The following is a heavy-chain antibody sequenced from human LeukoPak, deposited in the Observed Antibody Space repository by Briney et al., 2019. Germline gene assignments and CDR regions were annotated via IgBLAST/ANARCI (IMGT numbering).Heavy chain of an antibody. CDR2: ISGRGGST. CDR1: GFTFSSYA. CDR3: AKNSPPSLWFGELFVDY. D-gene: IGHD3-10*01. Sequence: GGSLRLSCAASGFTFSSYAMSWVRQAPGRGLEGVAPISGRGGSTYYADSVKGRFPISRDNSKNTLYLQMTSLSAEDTAVYYCAKNSPPSLWFGELFVDYWGQGTLVTVSS. V-gene: IGHV3-23*01. J-gene: IGHJ4*02.